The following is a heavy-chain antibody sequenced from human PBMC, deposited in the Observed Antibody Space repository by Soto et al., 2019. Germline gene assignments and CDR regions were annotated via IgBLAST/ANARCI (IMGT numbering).Heavy chain of an antibody. D-gene: IGHD3-16*02. J-gene: IGHJ5*02. CDR2: SNHSGST. V-gene: IGHV4-34*01. CDR1: GGSFSGYY. CDR3: ARGPFYYDYVWGSYRYSRAWFDP. Sequence: SETLSLTCAVYGGSFSGYYWSWIRQPPGKGLEWIGESNHSGSTNYNPSLKSRVTISVDTSKNQFSLKLSSVTAADTAVYYCARGPFYYDYVWGSYRYSRAWFDPWGQGTLVTVSS.